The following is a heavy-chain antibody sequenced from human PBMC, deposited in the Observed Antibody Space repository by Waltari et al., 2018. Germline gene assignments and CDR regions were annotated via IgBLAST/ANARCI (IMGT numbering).Heavy chain of an antibody. D-gene: IGHD2-15*01. V-gene: IGHV1-46*01. CDR3: ARRNGGTSPLDY. CDR2: SSRSDDTT. J-gene: IGHJ4*02. Sequence: QVQLVQSGAEVRKPGAAVKVSCKASGYILSHYHMHWVRQVRGQGLEWMGKSSRSDDTTTYAQQFQGRLTMTRDTSTSTVYLELSSLRSEDTAVYYCARRNGGTSPLDYWGQGTLVTVSS. CDR1: GYILSHYH.